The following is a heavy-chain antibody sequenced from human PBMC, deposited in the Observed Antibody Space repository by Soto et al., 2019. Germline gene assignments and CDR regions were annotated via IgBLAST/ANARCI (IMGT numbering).Heavy chain of an antibody. CDR1: GFTFSSYG. CDR2: IWYDGSNK. V-gene: IGHV3-33*01. CDR3: ARDRWFGEFTYLDPHYGMDV. Sequence: GESLKISCAASGFTFSSYGMHWVRQAPGKGLEWVAVIWYDGSNKYYADSVKGRFTISRDNSKNTLYLQMNSLRAEDTAVYYCARDRWFGEFTYLDPHYGMDVWGQGTTVTVSS. D-gene: IGHD3-10*01. J-gene: IGHJ6*02.